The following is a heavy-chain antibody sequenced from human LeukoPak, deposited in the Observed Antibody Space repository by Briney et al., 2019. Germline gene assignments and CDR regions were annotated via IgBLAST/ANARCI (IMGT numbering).Heavy chain of an antibody. CDR1: GGSFSGYY. Sequence: PSETLSLTCAVYGGSFSGYYWRWIRQPPGKGLEWIGEINHSEATDYNPSFKSRVTISVDTSKNQFSLKLSPVTAADTAVYYCAREAQYCSGGSCYGGYFQHWGQGTLVTVSS. CDR2: INHSEAT. D-gene: IGHD2-15*01. V-gene: IGHV4-34*01. CDR3: AREAQYCSGGSCYGGYFQH. J-gene: IGHJ1*01.